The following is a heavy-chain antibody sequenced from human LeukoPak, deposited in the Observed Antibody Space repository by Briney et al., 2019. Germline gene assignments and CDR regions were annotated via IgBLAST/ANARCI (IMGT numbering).Heavy chain of an antibody. J-gene: IGHJ4*02. V-gene: IGHV3-48*03. CDR3: ARLAAGYYFDY. CDR1: GFTFSSYE. CDR2: ISSSGSTI. Sequence: GGSLRLSCAASGFTFSSYEMIWVRQAPGKGLEWVSYISSSGSTIYYADSVKGRFTISRDNAKNSLYLQMNSLRAEDTAVYYCARLAAGYYFDYWGQGTLVTVSS. D-gene: IGHD6-13*01.